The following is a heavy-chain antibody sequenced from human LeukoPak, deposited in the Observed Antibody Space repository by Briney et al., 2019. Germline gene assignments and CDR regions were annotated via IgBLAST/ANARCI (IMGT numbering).Heavy chain of an antibody. CDR3: ARALGYCSGGSCPGWAYYFDY. J-gene: IGHJ4*02. V-gene: IGHV4-59*01. CDR2: IYYSGST. Sequence: SETLSLTCTVAGGSTSSYYWSWIRQPPGKGLEWIGYIYYSGSTNYNPSLKSRVTISVDTSKNQFSLNLSSVTAADTAVYYCARALGYCSGGSCPGWAYYFDYWGQGTLVTVSS. CDR1: GGSTSSYY. D-gene: IGHD2-15*01.